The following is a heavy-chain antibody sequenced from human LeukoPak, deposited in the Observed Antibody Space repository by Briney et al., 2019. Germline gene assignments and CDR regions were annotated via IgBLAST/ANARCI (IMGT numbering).Heavy chain of an antibody. J-gene: IGHJ5*02. D-gene: IGHD1-26*01. Sequence: GGSLRLSCAASEFSVSSTYMTWVRQAPGMGLEWVSYISSSGSTIYYADSVKGRFTISRDNAKNSLYLQMNSLRAEDTAVYYCAIDGYIVGVTTDWFDPWGQGTLVTVSS. CDR2: ISSSGSTI. CDR1: EFSVSSTY. CDR3: AIDGYIVGVTTDWFDP. V-gene: IGHV3-11*01.